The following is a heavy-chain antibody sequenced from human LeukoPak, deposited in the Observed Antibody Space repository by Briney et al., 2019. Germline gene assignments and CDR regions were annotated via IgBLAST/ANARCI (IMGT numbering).Heavy chain of an antibody. D-gene: IGHD1-26*01. J-gene: IGHJ3*02. Sequence: GSLLLSCLAAGFASINYAMSWVRQAPGKGVEWVSAVNGIGFHTYYADSVNPRFTISRDNSKNTLYLQMNTLRAEDTAVYYCAKGSREWELLDAFDIWGQGTMVTVSS. V-gene: IGHV3-23*01. CDR3: AKGSREWELLDAFDI. CDR2: VNGIGFHT. CDR1: GFASINYA.